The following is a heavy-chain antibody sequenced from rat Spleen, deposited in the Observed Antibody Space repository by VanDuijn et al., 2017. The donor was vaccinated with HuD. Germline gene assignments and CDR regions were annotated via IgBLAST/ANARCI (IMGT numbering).Heavy chain of an antibody. D-gene: IGHD1-1*01. CDR2: IGTGGGNT. V-gene: IGHV5-25*01. CDR1: GFTFSSYY. J-gene: IGHJ3*01. Sequence: EVQLVESGGALVQPGRSMKLSCAASGFTFSSYYMAWVRQAPTKGLEWVASIGTGGGNTYYRDSVKGRFTISRDNAKSTLYLQMDSLRSEDTATYYCTTGPITTVVTNWFAYWGQGTLVTVSS. CDR3: TTGPITTVVTNWFAY.